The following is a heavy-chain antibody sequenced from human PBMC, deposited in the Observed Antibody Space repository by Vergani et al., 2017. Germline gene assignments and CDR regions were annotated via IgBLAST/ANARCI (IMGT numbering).Heavy chain of an antibody. V-gene: IGHV1-2*02. CDR2: INPNSGGT. J-gene: IGHJ5*02. Sequence: QVQLVQSGAEVKKPGSSVKVSCKASGGTFSSYAISWVRQAPGQGLEWMGWINPNSGGTNYAQKFQGRVTMTRDTSISTAYMELSRLRSDDTAVYYCARGHQGWFDPWGQGTLVTVSS. CDR3: ARGHQGWFDP. CDR1: GGTFSSYA.